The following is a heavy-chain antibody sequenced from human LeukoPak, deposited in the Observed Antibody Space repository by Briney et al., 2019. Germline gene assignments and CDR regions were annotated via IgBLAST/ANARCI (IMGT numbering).Heavy chain of an antibody. V-gene: IGHV3-9*01. CDR3: TKDRIGKNHGDYDSIDY. Sequence: PGRSLRLSCAASGFTFSSYAMHWVRQAPGKGLEWVSGISWSSDDIDYADSVKGRFTISRDNAKNSLYLQMNSLRAQDTALYYCTKDRIGKNHGDYDSIDYWGQGTLVTVSS. CDR2: ISWSSDDI. J-gene: IGHJ4*02. CDR1: GFTFSSYA. D-gene: IGHD4-17*01.